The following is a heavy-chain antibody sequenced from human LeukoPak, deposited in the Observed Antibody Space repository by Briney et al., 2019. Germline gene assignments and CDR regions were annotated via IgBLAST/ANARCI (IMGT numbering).Heavy chain of an antibody. CDR1: GFTFSSYA. D-gene: IGHD3-9*01. Sequence: PGGSLRLSCAASGFTFSSYAMSWVRQAPGKGLEWVSAISGSGGSTYYADSVKGRFTISRDNSKNTLYLQMNSLRAEDTAVYYCAKEAERYFDWLYSPGWFDPWGQGTLVTVSS. CDR3: AKEAERYFDWLYSPGWFDP. J-gene: IGHJ5*02. V-gene: IGHV3-23*01. CDR2: ISGSGGST.